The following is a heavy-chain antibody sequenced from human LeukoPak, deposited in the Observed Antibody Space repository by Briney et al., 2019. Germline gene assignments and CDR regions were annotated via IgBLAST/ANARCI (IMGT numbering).Heavy chain of an antibody. D-gene: IGHD6-19*01. Sequence: SETLSLTCTVSGGSISSYYWSWLRQPPGKGLEWIGYIYYSGSTNYNPSLKSRVTISVDTSKNQFSLKLSSVTAADTAVYYCARIVLDSSAYYYYYYYMDVWGKGTTVTISS. V-gene: IGHV4-59*01. CDR1: GGSISSYY. CDR3: ARIVLDSSAYYYYYYYMDV. J-gene: IGHJ6*03. CDR2: IYYSGST.